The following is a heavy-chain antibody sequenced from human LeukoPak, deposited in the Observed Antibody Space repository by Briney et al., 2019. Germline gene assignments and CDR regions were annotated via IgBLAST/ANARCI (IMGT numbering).Heavy chain of an antibody. J-gene: IGHJ5*02. V-gene: IGHV3-11*04. CDR3: ARSPYSSSWYWFDP. D-gene: IGHD6-13*01. CDR1: GFTFSDYY. CDR2: ISSSNSTI. Sequence: GGSLRLSCAASGFTFSDYYMNWIRQAPGKGLEWVSYISSSNSTIYYADSVKGRFTISRDNAKNSLYLQMNSLRAEDTAVYYCARSPYSSSWYWFDPWGQGTLVTVSS.